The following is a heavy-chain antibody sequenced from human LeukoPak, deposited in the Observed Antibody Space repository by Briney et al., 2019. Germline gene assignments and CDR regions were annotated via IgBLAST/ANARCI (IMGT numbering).Heavy chain of an antibody. CDR1: GYTFTSYA. J-gene: IGHJ6*02. D-gene: IGHD3-9*01. Sequence: ASVKVSCKASGYTFTSYAMDWVRQAPGQRLEWMGWINAGNGNTKYSQKFQGRVTITGDTSASTAYMELSSLRSEDTAVYYCARDFYDILTGYALYGMDVWGQGTTVTVSS. CDR3: ARDFYDILTGYALYGMDV. V-gene: IGHV1-3*01. CDR2: INAGNGNT.